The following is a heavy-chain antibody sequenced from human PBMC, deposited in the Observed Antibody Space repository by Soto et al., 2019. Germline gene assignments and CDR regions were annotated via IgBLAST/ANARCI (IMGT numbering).Heavy chain of an antibody. Sequence: GGSLRLSCEASGFTFSSYAMSWVRQAPGKGLEWVSAISGSGGFTNYADSVKGRFTISRDNSKSTLYLQMNSLRAEDTAIYYCTKEVREVACMGSDSRRQRPLVPVSP. CDR1: GFTFSSYA. J-gene: IGHJ5*01. D-gene: IGHD3-10*01. CDR3: TKEVREVACMGSDS. CDR2: ISGSGGFT. V-gene: IGHV3-23*01.